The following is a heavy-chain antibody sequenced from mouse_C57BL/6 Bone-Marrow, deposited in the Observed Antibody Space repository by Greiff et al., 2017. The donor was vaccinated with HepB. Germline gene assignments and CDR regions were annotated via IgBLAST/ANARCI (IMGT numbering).Heavy chain of an antibody. CDR3: ASRGRRGYAMDY. J-gene: IGHJ4*01. D-gene: IGHD1-2*01. V-gene: IGHV1-52*01. Sequence: VQLQQPGAELVRPGSSVKLSCKASGYTFTSYWMHWVKQRPIQGLEWIGNIDPSDSETHYNQKFKDKATLTVDKSSSTAYMQLSSLTSEDSAVYYCASRGRRGYAMDYWGQGTSVTVSS. CDR1: GYTFTSYW. CDR2: IDPSDSET.